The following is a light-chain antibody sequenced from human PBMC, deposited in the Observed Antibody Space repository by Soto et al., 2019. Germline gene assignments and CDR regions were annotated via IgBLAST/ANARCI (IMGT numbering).Light chain of an antibody. J-gene: IGKJ2*01. Sequence: DLQMTQSPSSLSVSVGDKVSIACRASRSISNYLNWYQHKPGKAPELLIYASVNLQSGVPSRFSGSGSGTDFTLTINSLQPDDFATYYCQQSYNTPYTCGQGTKLEI. CDR2: ASV. V-gene: IGKV1-39*01. CDR1: RSISNY. CDR3: QQSYNTPYT.